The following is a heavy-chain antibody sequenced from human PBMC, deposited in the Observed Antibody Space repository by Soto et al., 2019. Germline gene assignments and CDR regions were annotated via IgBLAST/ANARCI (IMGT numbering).Heavy chain of an antibody. CDR2: ISASGVGT. J-gene: IGHJ3*02. V-gene: IGHV3-23*01. CDR3: AKEDDAWTNGYFDI. D-gene: IGHD2-8*01. Sequence: EVQLLESGGGLVQPGGSLRLSCAASGFTFSSYDMSWVRQAPGKGLEWVSAISASGVGTFYGESVKGRFTISRDNSKNTLYVQMNSLRAEDTAMYYCAKEDDAWTNGYFDIWDQGTMVTVSS. CDR1: GFTFSSYD.